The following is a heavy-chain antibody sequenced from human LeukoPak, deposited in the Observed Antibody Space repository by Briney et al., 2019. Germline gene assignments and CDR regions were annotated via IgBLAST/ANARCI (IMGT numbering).Heavy chain of an antibody. J-gene: IGHJ4*02. CDR2: IYSGGST. CDR1: GFTVSSNY. CDR3: ARDSVAVAGRDY. Sequence: GGSLRLSCAASGFTVSSNYMSWVRQAPGKGPEWVSVIYSGGSTYYADSVKGRLTISRDNSKNTLYLQMIRLRAEDTAVYYCARDSVAVAGRDYWGQGTLVTVSS. D-gene: IGHD6-13*01. V-gene: IGHV3-53*01.